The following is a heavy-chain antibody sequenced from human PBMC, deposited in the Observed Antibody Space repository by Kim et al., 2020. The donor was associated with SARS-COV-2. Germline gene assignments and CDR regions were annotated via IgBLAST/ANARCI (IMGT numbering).Heavy chain of an antibody. J-gene: IGHJ3*02. V-gene: IGHV4-34*01. CDR3: AKKRRGSRAFDI. CDR1: GGSFSGYY. CDR2: INHSGST. D-gene: IGHD3-10*01. Sequence: SETLSLTCAVYGGSFSGYYWSWIRQPPGKGLEWIGEINHSGSTNYNPSLKSRVTISVDTSKNQFSLKLSSVTAAAPAVYYCAKKRRGSRAFDIWGQGTMVTVSS.